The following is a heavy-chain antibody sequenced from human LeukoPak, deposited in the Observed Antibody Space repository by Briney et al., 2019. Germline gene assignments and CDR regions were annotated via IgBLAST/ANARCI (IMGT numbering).Heavy chain of an antibody. J-gene: IGHJ4*02. D-gene: IGHD5-18*01. CDR2: ISGSGGST. V-gene: IGHV3-23*01. Sequence: PSGTLSLTCAVSGDSISSSSWWSWVRQPPGKGLEWVSAISGSGGSTYYADSVKGRFTISRDNSKNTLYLQMNSLRAEDTALYYCAKDMTAMAKSFDYWGQGTLVTVSS. CDR1: GDSISSSS. CDR3: AKDMTAMAKSFDY.